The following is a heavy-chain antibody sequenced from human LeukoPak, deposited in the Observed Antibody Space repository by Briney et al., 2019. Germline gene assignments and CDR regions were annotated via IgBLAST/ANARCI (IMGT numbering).Heavy chain of an antibody. CDR3: ARDEVTSGGGLES. V-gene: IGHV3-53*01. CDR1: GFTVSSNY. Sequence: PGGSLRLSCAASGFTVSSNYMSWVRQAPGKGLEWISVIYSGGLTYYADSVEGRFTISRDNSKNTLYLYMNSLRAEDTAVYYCARDEVTSGGGLESWGQGALVIVSS. D-gene: IGHD3-16*01. CDR2: IYSGGLT. J-gene: IGHJ4*02.